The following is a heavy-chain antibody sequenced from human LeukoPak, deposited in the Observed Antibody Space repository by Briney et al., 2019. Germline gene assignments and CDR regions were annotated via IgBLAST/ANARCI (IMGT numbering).Heavy chain of an antibody. Sequence: GGSLRLSCAASGFTFSSYAMHWVRQAPGKGLEWVAVISYDGSNKYYADSVKGRFTISRDNSKNTLYLQMNSLRAEDTAVYYCARDQGGVIVLMVYAGYYFDYWGQGTLVTVSS. V-gene: IGHV3-30-3*01. J-gene: IGHJ4*02. CDR1: GFTFSSYA. CDR3: ARDQGGVIVLMVYAGYYFDY. D-gene: IGHD2-8*01. CDR2: ISYDGSNK.